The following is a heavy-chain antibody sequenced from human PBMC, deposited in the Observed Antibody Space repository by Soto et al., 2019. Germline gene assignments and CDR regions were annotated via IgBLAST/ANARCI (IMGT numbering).Heavy chain of an antibody. V-gene: IGHV4-34*01. Sequence: QVQLQQWGAGLLKPSETLSLTCAVYGGSFSGYYWSWIRQPPGKGLEWIGEINHSGSTNYNPSLKSRFTISVDPSKNQFSLKLSSVTAADTAVYYCARVKGEDYDYVWGSYRQSYGMDVWGQGTTVTVSS. CDR2: INHSGST. CDR3: ARVKGEDYDYVWGSYRQSYGMDV. J-gene: IGHJ6*02. D-gene: IGHD3-16*02. CDR1: GGSFSGYY.